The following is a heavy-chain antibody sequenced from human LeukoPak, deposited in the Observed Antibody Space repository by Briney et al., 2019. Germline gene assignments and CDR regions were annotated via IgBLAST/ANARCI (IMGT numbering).Heavy chain of an antibody. CDR2: IIPIFGTA. V-gene: IGHV1-69*01. CDR1: GGTFSSYA. D-gene: IGHD3-3*01. J-gene: IGHJ5*02. CDR3: ARDYYDFWSGYYAGPLNWFDP. Sequence: SVKVSCKASGGTFSSYAISWVRQAPGQGLEWMGGIIPIFGTANYYQKFPGRVTITADESTSTAYMELSSLRPEDTAVYYCARDYYDFWSGYYAGPLNWFDPWGQGTLVTVSS.